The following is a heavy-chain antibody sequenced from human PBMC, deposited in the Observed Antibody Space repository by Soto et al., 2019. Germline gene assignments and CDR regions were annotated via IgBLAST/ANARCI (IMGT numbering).Heavy chain of an antibody. V-gene: IGHV3-15*01. CDR1: GFTFSNAW. J-gene: IGHJ6*02. CDR3: TTVPGYDSSGYYSSTDYYYYYGMDV. CDR2: IKSKTDGGTT. D-gene: IGHD3-22*01. Sequence: GGSLRLSCAASGFTFSNAWMNWVRQAPGKGLEWVGRIKSKTDGGTTDYAAPVKGRFTISRDDSKNTLYLQMNSLKTEDTAVYYCTTVPGYDSSGYYSSTDYYYYYGMDVWGQGTTVTV.